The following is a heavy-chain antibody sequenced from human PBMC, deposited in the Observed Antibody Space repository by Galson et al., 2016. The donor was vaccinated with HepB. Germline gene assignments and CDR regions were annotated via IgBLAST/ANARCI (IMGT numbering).Heavy chain of an antibody. J-gene: IGHJ6*02. CDR1: GFTFSDSA. Sequence: SVKVSCKASGFTFSDSAVQWVRQARGQRLEWIGWIVVGSGDRDYAQKLEERVTITRDLSRSTAFMEVTSLRFEDTAVYYCAARNVKGDVWGQGTTVTVSS. CDR2: IVVGSGDR. D-gene: IGHD1-14*01. CDR3: AARNVKGDV. V-gene: IGHV1-58*01.